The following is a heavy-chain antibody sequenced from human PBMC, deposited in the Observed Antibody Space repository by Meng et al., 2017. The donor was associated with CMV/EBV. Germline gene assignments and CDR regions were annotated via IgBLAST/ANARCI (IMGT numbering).Heavy chain of an antibody. D-gene: IGHD1-1*01. V-gene: IGHV4-59*11. CDR1: GVSIRTHY. J-gene: IGHJ4*02. CDR2: IHYTGRA. Sequence: QVQRPQSGPGLVKPSETLSLTCRVSGVSIRTHYWSWVRQTPGKGLEWIASIHYTGRADYSPSLKSRLTISVDTSDSQLSLKLSSVTPADMAMYYCAERGGGYWGQGILVTVSS. CDR3: AERGGGY.